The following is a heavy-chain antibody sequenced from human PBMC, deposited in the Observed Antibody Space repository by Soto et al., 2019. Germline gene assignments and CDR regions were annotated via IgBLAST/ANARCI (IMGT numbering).Heavy chain of an antibody. CDR3: ARIPLASRPSGFDP. J-gene: IGHJ5*02. CDR1: GYRFSGYG. CDR2: ISGYNGAT. V-gene: IGHV1-18*04. Sequence: QVQLVQSGPEVRNPGASVRVSCRTSGYRFSGYGISWARLAPGQGLEWMGWISGYNGATQYPHKFQGRVTMPADTSTHTGYMELRSLGVDDTAVYFCARIPLASRPSGFDPWGPGTLVTVSS. D-gene: IGHD2-21*01.